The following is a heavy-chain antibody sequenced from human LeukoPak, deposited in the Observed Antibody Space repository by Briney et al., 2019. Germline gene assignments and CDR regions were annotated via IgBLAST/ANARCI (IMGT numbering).Heavy chain of an antibody. J-gene: IGHJ4*02. CDR1: GVTFSSYA. V-gene: IGHV1-69*13. D-gene: IGHD1-26*01. Sequence: SVKVSCKASGVTFSSYAISWVRQAPGQGLEWMGGIIPIFGTANYAQRFQGRVTITADESTSTAYMELSSLRSEDTAVYYCAAQGEYLQYSGSYSSVDYWGQGTLVTVSS. CDR2: IIPIFGTA. CDR3: AAQGEYLQYSGSYSSVDY.